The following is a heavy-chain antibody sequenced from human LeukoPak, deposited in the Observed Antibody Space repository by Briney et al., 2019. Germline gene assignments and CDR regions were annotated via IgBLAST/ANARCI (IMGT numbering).Heavy chain of an antibody. Sequence: GASVKVSCKASGGTLSSYATSWVRQVPGQGREWMGGIIPIFGTADYAQKFQGRVTITADESTSTACMELSSMRSEDTAVYYCARERAPDSVVVPAAKRAFDIWGQGTMVTVS. CDR2: IIPIFGTA. J-gene: IGHJ3*02. CDR3: ARERAPDSVVVPAAKRAFDI. D-gene: IGHD2-2*01. V-gene: IGHV1-69*13. CDR1: GGTLSSYA.